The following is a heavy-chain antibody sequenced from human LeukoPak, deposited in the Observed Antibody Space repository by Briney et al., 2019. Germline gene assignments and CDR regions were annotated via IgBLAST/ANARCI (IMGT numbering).Heavy chain of an antibody. V-gene: IGHV3-53*01. CDR2: IYSGGST. J-gene: IGHJ5*02. CDR3: ARDNGGSYYNWFDP. CDR1: GFTVSSNY. Sequence: PGGSLRLSCAASGFTVSSNYMSWVRQAPGKGLEWVSVIYSGGSTYYADSVKGRFTISRDSSKNTLYLQMNSLRAEDTAVYYCARDNGGSYYNWFDPWGRGTLVTVSS. D-gene: IGHD1-26*01.